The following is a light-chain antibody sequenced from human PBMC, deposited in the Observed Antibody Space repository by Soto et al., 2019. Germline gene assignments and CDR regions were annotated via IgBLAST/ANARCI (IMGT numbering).Light chain of an antibody. V-gene: IGKV3-20*01. J-gene: IGKJ1*01. CDR1: QSASGSY. Sequence: EIVLTQSPGTLSLSPGERATLSCRASQSASGSYLAWYQQKPGQTPRLLIYGASSRATGVPDRFSGRGSGTDFTLTISRLEPEDFAVYYCQQYGSSPRTFGQGPKVEIK. CDR2: GAS. CDR3: QQYGSSPRT.